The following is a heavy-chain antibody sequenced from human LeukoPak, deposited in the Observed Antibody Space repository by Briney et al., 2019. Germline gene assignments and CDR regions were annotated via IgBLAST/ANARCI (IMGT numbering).Heavy chain of an antibody. CDR2: IYHSGST. V-gene: IGHV4-30-2*01. D-gene: IGHD3-22*01. Sequence: PSETLSLTCTVSGGSISSGDYYWSWIRQPPGKGLEWIGYIYHSGSTYYNPSLKSRVTISVDRSKNQFSLKLSSVTAADTAVYYCARGGLYYDSSGYYTYPFDYWGQGTLVTVSS. CDR3: ARGGLYYDSSGYYTYPFDY. J-gene: IGHJ4*02. CDR1: GGSISSGDYY.